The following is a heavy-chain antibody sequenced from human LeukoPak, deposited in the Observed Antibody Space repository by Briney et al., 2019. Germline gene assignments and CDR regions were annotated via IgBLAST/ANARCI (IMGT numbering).Heavy chain of an antibody. CDR3: ARVRYCNSTSCYRKGVNYFDY. V-gene: IGHV4-34*01. Sequence: SETLSLTCAVYGGSFSGYYWSWIRQPPGKGLEWIGEINHSGSTNYNPSLKSRVTISVDTSKNQFSLKLSSVTAADTAVYYCARVRYCNSTSCYRKGVNYFDYWGQGTLVTVSS. CDR1: GGSFSGYY. CDR2: INHSGST. D-gene: IGHD2-2*02. J-gene: IGHJ4*02.